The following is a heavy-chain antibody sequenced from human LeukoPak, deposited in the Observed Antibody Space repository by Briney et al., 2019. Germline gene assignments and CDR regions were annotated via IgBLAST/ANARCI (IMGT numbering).Heavy chain of an antibody. D-gene: IGHD3-10*01. CDR3: LGYYYGSGSYWDHWFDP. Sequence: SETLSLTCAVYGGSFSGYYWSWIRQPPGKGLEWIGEINHSGSTNYNPSLKSRVTISVDTSKNQFSPKLSSVTAADTAVYYCLGYYYGSGSYWDHWFDPWGQGTLVTVSS. CDR1: GGSFSGYY. CDR2: INHSGST. V-gene: IGHV4-34*01. J-gene: IGHJ5*02.